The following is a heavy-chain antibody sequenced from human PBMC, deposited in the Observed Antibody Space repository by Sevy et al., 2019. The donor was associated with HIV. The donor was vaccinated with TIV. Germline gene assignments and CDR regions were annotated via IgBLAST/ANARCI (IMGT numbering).Heavy chain of an antibody. V-gene: IGHV4-31*03. D-gene: IGHD3-10*01. CDR2: IYYSGST. CDR3: ASSMVRGVIPPTPIDY. J-gene: IGHJ4*02. CDR1: GGSISSGGYY. Sequence: SETLSLTCTVSGGSISSGGYYWSWIRQHTGKGLEWIGYIYYSGSTYYNPSLKSRVTISVDTSKNQFSLKLSSVTAADTAVYYGASSMVRGVIPPTPIDYWGQGTLVTVSS.